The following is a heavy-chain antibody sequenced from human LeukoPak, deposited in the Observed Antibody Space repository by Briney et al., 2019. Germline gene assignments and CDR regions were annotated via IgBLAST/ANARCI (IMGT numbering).Heavy chain of an antibody. CDR3: ARHLSGITGYTYGRGIDY. D-gene: IGHD5-18*01. J-gene: IGHJ4*02. Sequence: GGSLRLSCAASGFTFSDYSMNWVRQAPGKGLGWVSTISGSGGSTHYADSVKGRFTISRDNAKTSLYLQMNSLRAEDTAVYYCARHLSGITGYTYGRGIDYWGQGTLVTVSS. CDR2: ISGSGGST. CDR1: GFTFSDYS. V-gene: IGHV3-21*01.